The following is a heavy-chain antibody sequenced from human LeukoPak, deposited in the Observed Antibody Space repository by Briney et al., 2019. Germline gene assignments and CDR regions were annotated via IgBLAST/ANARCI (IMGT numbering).Heavy chain of an antibody. V-gene: IGHV5-51*01. J-gene: IGHJ4*02. CDR1: GCSFTSYW. CDR2: IYPGDSDT. CDR3: VTTVTKYYFDY. Sequence: GESLKISCKGSGCSFTSYWIGWVRKMPGKGLEWMGIIYPGDSDTRYSPSFQGQVTISADKSISTAYLQWSSLKASDTAMYYCVTTVTKYYFDYWGQGTLVTVSS. D-gene: IGHD4-17*01.